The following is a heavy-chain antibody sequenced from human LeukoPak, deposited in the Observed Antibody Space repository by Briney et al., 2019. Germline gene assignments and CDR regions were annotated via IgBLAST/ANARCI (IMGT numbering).Heavy chain of an antibody. D-gene: IGHD3-10*01. CDR2: IHYSGST. CDR3: ARGAGFGELLYYHYGMDV. CDR1: GGSISSYY. V-gene: IGHV4-59*01. J-gene: IGHJ6*02. Sequence: SETLSLTCTVSGGSISSYYWSWIRQPPGKGLEWIGYIHYSGSTNYNPSLKSRVTISVDTSKNQFSLKLSSVTAADTAVYYCARGAGFGELLYYHYGMDVWGQGTTVTVSS.